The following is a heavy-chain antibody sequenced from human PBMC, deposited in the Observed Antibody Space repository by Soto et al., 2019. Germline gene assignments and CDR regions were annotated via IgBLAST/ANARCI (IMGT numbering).Heavy chain of an antibody. J-gene: IGHJ3*02. CDR3: AREVAADGTFREDVFDI. CDR2: IIPIFSTT. D-gene: IGHD6-13*01. CDR1: GGTFGNHA. V-gene: IGHV1-69*12. Sequence: QVHLVQSGAEVKKPGSSVKVSCKASGGTFGNHAINWVRQAPGQGLEWMGRIIPIFSTTNYAQKFQGRVTFTADESTITAYMELSSLKHDDTAVYYCAREVAADGTFREDVFDIWGQGTLVTVSS.